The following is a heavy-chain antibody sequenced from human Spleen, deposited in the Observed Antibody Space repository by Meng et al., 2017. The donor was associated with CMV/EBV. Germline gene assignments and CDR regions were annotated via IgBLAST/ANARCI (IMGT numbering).Heavy chain of an antibody. CDR2: INPNSGGT. Sequence: ASVKVSCKTSGYTFSDYYMHWVRQAPGQGLEWMGWINPNSGGTNYAQKFRGRVTMTRDTSISTAYMELTRLRSDDTAVYYCARVKRYCTGGSCSSTGYYGMDVWGQGTTVTVSS. D-gene: IGHD2-15*01. V-gene: IGHV1-2*02. CDR3: ARVKRYCTGGSCSSTGYYGMDV. CDR1: GYTFSDYY. J-gene: IGHJ6*02.